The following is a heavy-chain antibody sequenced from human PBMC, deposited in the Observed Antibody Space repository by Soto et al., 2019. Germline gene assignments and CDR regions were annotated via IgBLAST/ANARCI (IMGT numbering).Heavy chain of an antibody. J-gene: IGHJ6*02. CDR2: IWYDGSNK. V-gene: IGHV3-33*01. D-gene: IGHD6-6*01. CDR1: GFTFSSYG. CDR3: ARETAARLFRYYGMDV. Sequence: GGSLRLSCAASGFTFSSYGMHWVRQAPGKGLEWVAVIWYDGSNKYYADSVKGRFTISRDNSKNTLYLQMNSLRAEDTAVYYCARETAARLFRYYGMDVWGQGTTVTVSS.